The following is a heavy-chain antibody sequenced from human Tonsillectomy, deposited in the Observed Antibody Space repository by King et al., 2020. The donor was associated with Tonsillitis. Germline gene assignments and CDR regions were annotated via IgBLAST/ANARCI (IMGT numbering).Heavy chain of an antibody. J-gene: IGHJ3*01. CDR3: ATSGHTEYDPFDV. Sequence: VQLVESVAEVKKPGESLKISCKTSGYSFTTYWIGWVRQMPGKGLEWMGIIFPGDSVTRYSPSFQGHVTISADKSTTTAYLQWSSLKASDTAMYYCATSGHTEYDPFDVWGQGTMVTVSS. CDR2: IFPGDSVT. D-gene: IGHD2/OR15-2a*01. V-gene: IGHV5-51*01. CDR1: GYSFTTYW.